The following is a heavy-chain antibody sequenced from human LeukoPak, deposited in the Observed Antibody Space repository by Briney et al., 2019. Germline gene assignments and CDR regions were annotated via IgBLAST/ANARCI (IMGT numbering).Heavy chain of an antibody. D-gene: IGHD5-18*01. Sequence: GASVKLSCKASGYTFTSNGVTWVRQAPGHGLEWMGWMSTYNGNTNDAQKFLGRVTMTTDTSTSTAYMELRSLRPDDTAVYYCARGRGYSYVQYDFDDWGQGTVVTVSS. V-gene: IGHV1-18*01. CDR2: MSTYNGNT. CDR3: ARGRGYSYVQYDFDD. J-gene: IGHJ4*02. CDR1: GYTFTSNG.